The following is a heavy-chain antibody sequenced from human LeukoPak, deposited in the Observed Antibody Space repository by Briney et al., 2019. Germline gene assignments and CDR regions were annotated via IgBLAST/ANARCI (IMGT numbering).Heavy chain of an antibody. Sequence: SETLSLTCTVSGGCISSYYWSWIRQPPGKGLEWIGYIYYSGSTNYNPSLKSRVTISVDTSKNQFSLKLSSVTAADTAVYYCARQLGYCSGGSCYYFDYWGQGTLVTVSS. CDR2: IYYSGST. CDR1: GGCISSYY. D-gene: IGHD2-15*01. CDR3: ARQLGYCSGGSCYYFDY. V-gene: IGHV4-59*08. J-gene: IGHJ4*02.